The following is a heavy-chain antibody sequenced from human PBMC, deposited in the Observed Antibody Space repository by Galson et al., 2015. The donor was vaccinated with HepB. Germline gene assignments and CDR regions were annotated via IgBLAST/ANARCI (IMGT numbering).Heavy chain of an antibody. J-gene: IGHJ4*02. CDR2: IYTSGST. D-gene: IGHD3-22*01. V-gene: IGHV4-4*07. Sequence: SETLSLTCTVSGGSISSYYWSWIRQPAGKGLEWIGRIYTSGSTNYNPSLKSRVTMSVDTSKNQFSLKLSSVTAADTAVYYCARVNLDSSGYRYYFDYWGQGTLVTVSS. CDR1: GGSISSYY. CDR3: ARVNLDSSGYRYYFDY.